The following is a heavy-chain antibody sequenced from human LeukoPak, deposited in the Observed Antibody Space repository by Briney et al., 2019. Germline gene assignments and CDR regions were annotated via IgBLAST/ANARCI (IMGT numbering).Heavy chain of an antibody. CDR3: ARVGLDFWSGYLDYFDY. J-gene: IGHJ4*02. CDR2: ISAYNGNT. V-gene: IGHV1-18*01. Sequence: ASVKVSCKASGYTFTSYGISWVRQAPGQGLEWMGWISAYNGNTSYAQKLQGRVTMTTDTSTSTAYMELRSLRSDDTAVYYCARVGLDFWSGYLDYFDYWGQGTLVTVSS. CDR1: GYTFTSYG. D-gene: IGHD3-3*01.